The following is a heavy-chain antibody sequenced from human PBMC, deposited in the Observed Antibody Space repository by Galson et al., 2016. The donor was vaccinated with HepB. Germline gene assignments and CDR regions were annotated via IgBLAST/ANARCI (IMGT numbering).Heavy chain of an antibody. D-gene: IGHD3-22*01. J-gene: IGHJ1*01. Sequence: SLRLSCATSGFTFSSVWMSWVRQAPGKGLEWVANIKPDGSEKYYVDSLKGRFTLSRDNAKNALYLQMNSLRAEDTAVYYCALYYYDSSGFVEYFQQWGQGTRVTVSS. CDR3: ALYYYDSSGFVEYFQQ. CDR2: IKPDGSEK. CDR1: GFTFSSVW. V-gene: IGHV3-7*03.